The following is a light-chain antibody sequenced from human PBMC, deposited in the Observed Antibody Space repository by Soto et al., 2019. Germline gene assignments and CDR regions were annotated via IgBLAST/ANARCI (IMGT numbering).Light chain of an antibody. CDR3: QQYGNSPAIT. V-gene: IGKV3-20*01. CDR1: QSVSASY. CDR2: AAS. J-gene: IGKJ5*01. Sequence: EIVLTQSPGTLSLSPRERATLSCRASQSVSASYLAWYQHKPGQAPRLLIYAASSRATGIPYRFSGSGSGTDFTLTVSRLEPEDFAVYYCQQYGNSPAITFGQGTRLDIK.